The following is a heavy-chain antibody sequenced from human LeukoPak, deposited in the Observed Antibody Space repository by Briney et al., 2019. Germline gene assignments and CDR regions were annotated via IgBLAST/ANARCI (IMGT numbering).Heavy chain of an antibody. CDR3: AKDIAPLIAVAVGLDY. CDR2: ISWDGGST. J-gene: IGHJ4*02. Sequence: GGSLRLSWAASGFTFDDYSMHCVRQAPGKGLEWISLISWDGGSTYYADSVKGRFTISRDNSKNSLYLQMNSLRTEDTVLYYCAKDIAPLIAVAVGLDYWGQGTLVTVSS. CDR1: GFTFDDYS. V-gene: IGHV3-43D*03. D-gene: IGHD6-19*01.